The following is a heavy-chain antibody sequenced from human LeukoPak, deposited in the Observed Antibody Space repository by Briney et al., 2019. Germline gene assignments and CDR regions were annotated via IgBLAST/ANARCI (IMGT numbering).Heavy chain of an antibody. J-gene: IGHJ4*02. V-gene: IGHV1-18*01. D-gene: IGHD6-19*01. Sequence: ASVKVSCTASGYTFTSYGISWVRRAPGQGLEWLGWISTYNDNTNYAQKLQGRVTMTTDTSTSTAYMELRSLRSDDTAVYYCARGEGGAVAYYFDYWGQGTLVTVSS. CDR2: ISTYNDNT. CDR1: GYTFTSYG. CDR3: ARGEGGAVAYYFDY.